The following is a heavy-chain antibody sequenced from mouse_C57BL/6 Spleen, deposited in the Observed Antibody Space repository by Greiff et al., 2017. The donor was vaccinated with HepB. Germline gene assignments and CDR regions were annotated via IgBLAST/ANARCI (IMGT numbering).Heavy chain of an antibody. CDR1: GFTFSNYW. D-gene: IGHD1-1*01. Sequence: EVQLQESGGGLVQPGGSMKLSCVASGFTFSNYWMNWVRQSPEKGLEWVAQIRLKSDNYATPYAESVKGRFTISRDESKSSVYLQMNNLRAEDTGSYYCTEEITTGGDYFDYWGQGTTLTVSS. V-gene: IGHV6-3*01. CDR2: IRLKSDNYAT. J-gene: IGHJ2*01. CDR3: TEEITTGGDYFDY.